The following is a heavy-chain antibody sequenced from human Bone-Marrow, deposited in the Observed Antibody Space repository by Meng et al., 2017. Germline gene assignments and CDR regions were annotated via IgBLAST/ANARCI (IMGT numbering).Heavy chain of an antibody. D-gene: IGHD6-13*01. Sequence: ASVKVSFKASGYTFTSYGISWVRQAPGQGLEWMGWISAYNGNTNYAQKLQGRVTMTTDTSTSTAYMELRSLRSDDTAVYYCAKDPKAYSSSWYFDYWGQGTLVTVSS. J-gene: IGHJ4*02. CDR1: GYTFTSYG. CDR2: ISAYNGNT. CDR3: AKDPKAYSSSWYFDY. V-gene: IGHV1-18*01.